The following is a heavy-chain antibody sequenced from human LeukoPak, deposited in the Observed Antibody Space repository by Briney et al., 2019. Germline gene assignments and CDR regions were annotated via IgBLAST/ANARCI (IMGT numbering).Heavy chain of an antibody. CDR2: INSDGSSS. CDR3: ARPEIDYYYYYGMDV. Sequence: GGSLRLSCVASGFTFSSYWMTWVRQAPGKGLVWVSRINSDGSSSSYADPVKGRFTISRDNAKNTLYLQMNSLRAEDTAVYYCARPEIDYYYYYGMDVWGQGTTVTVSS. V-gene: IGHV3-74*01. D-gene: IGHD5-24*01. J-gene: IGHJ6*02. CDR1: GFTFSSYW.